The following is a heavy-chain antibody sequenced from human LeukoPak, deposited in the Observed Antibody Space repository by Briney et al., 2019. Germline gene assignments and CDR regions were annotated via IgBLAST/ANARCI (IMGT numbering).Heavy chain of an antibody. V-gene: IGHV3-48*01. J-gene: IGHJ4*02. D-gene: IGHD6-19*01. Sequence: GGSLRLSCPTSGFTLSSYSMNWVRQAPGKGLEWVSYISSGSTTIYYADSVKGRFTISRDNAKNSLYLQMNSLRAENTAVYYCARDVEQWLVRVYYFDYWGQGTLVTVSS. CDR2: ISSGSTTI. CDR1: GFTLSSYS. CDR3: ARDVEQWLVRVYYFDY.